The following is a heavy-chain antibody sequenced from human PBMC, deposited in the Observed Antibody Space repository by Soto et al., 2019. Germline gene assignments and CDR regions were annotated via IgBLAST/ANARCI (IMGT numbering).Heavy chain of an antibody. V-gene: IGHV3-30-3*01. CDR2: ISYDGSNK. CDR3: ASSHAERVEPYYFDY. CDR1: GFTFSSYA. J-gene: IGHJ4*02. D-gene: IGHD6-6*01. Sequence: QVQLVESGGGVVQPGRSLRLSCAASGFTFSSYAMHWDRQAPGKGLEWVAVISYDGSNKYYADSVKGRFTISRDNSKNTLYLQMNSLRAEDTAVYYCASSHAERVEPYYFDYWGQGTLVTVSS.